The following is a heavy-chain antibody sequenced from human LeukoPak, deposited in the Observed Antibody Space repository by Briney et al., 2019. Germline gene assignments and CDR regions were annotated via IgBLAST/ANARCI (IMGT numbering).Heavy chain of an antibody. CDR3: ARSLIAARFLDY. V-gene: IGHV4-39*01. Sequence: SETLSLTCPVSGGSISSSSYYWGWIRQPPGKGLEWIGSIYYSGSTYYNPSLKSRVTISVDTSKNQFSLKLSSVTAADTAVYYCARSLIAARFLDYWGQGTLVTVSS. J-gene: IGHJ4*02. CDR1: GGSISSSSYY. CDR2: IYYSGST. D-gene: IGHD6-6*01.